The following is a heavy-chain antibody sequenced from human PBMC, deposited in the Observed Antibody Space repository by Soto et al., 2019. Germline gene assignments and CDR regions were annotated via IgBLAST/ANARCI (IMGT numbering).Heavy chain of an antibody. J-gene: IGHJ6*02. CDR3: ARVSTVRYYCHGMDV. D-gene: IGHD4-17*01. CDR2: INPIFGTA. Sequence: QVQLVQSGAEVKKPGSSVKVSCKASGGTFSSYAISWVRQAPGQGLEWMGGINPIFGTANYAQEFQGRVTITAYEATSTAYMELSRRRSEDTAVYYCARVSTVRYYCHGMDVWGPGTTVTVSS. CDR1: GGTFSSYA. V-gene: IGHV1-69*01.